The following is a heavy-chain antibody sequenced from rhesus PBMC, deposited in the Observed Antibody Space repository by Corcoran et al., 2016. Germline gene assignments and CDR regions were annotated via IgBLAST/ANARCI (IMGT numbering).Heavy chain of an antibody. CDR2: IPGSGGST. CDR3: ARRITADAFDF. D-gene: IGHD3-9*01. V-gene: IGHV4-173*01. CDR1: GGSISSNY. Sequence: QVQLQESGPGLVKPSETLSLTCAVSGGSISSNYWSWIRQPPGKGLEWSGRIPGSGGSTASNPPLKRRVTISTDTSKNQFSLKLSSVTAADTAVYYCARRITADAFDFWGQGLRVTVSS. J-gene: IGHJ3*01.